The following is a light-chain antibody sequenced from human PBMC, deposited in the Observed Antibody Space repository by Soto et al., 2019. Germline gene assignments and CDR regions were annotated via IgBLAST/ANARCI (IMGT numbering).Light chain of an antibody. CDR2: RNN. Sequence: SVLTQPPSASGTPGQKVTISCSGTTSNIGSDFLYWFQQFPGTAPILLIYRNNQRPSGVSDRFSGSKSGTSGSLAISGLQSEDEADYYCVSWDGSLSGWVFGGGTKLTVL. J-gene: IGLJ3*02. CDR3: VSWDGSLSGWV. CDR1: TSNIGSDF. V-gene: IGLV1-47*01.